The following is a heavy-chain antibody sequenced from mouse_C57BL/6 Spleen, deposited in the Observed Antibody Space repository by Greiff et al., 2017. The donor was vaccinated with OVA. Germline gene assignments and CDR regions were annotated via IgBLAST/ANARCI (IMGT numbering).Heavy chain of an antibody. Sequence: VQLQQPGAELVMPGASVKLSCKASGYTFTSYWMHWVKQRPGQGLEWIGEIDPSDSYTNYNQKFKGKSTLTVDKSSSTAYMQLSSLTSEDSAVYYCARGGYDGYYEDYWGQGTTLTVSS. J-gene: IGHJ2*01. CDR1: GYTFTSYW. CDR3: ARGGYDGYYEDY. V-gene: IGHV1-69*01. D-gene: IGHD2-3*01. CDR2: IDPSDSYT.